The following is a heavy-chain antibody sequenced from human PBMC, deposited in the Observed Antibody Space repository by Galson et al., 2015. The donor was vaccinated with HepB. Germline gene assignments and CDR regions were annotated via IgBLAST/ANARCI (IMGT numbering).Heavy chain of an antibody. Sequence: SVKVSCKGSGYTFAKYALHWVRQAPGQRLQWMGWINAGTGNTKYSQKFQGRAILTRDTSATTVYLDLSSLTSEDTAVYFCASTASWAFDFWGQGTLVTVSS. CDR3: ASTASWAFDF. CDR2: INAGTGNT. D-gene: IGHD2-2*01. J-gene: IGHJ4*02. CDR1: GYTFAKYA. V-gene: IGHV1-3*01.